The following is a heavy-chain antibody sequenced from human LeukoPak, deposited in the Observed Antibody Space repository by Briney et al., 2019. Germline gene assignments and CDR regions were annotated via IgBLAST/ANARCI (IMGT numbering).Heavy chain of an antibody. CDR2: ISSSSSYI. Sequence: GGSLRLSCAASGFIFSGYSMNWVRQAPGKGLEWVSFISSSSSYIYYADSVKGRFTISRDNAKNSLYLQMNSLRAEDTAVYYCARGGDYGDAPLIDYWGQGTLVTVSS. CDR3: ARGGDYGDAPLIDY. V-gene: IGHV3-21*01. J-gene: IGHJ4*02. D-gene: IGHD4-17*01. CDR1: GFIFSGYS.